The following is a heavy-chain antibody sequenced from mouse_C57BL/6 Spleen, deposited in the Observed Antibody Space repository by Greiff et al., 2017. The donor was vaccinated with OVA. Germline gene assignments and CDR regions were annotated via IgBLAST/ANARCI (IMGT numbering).Heavy chain of an antibody. J-gene: IGHJ2*01. Sequence: VQLKESGPELVKPGASVKMSCKASGYTFTDYNMHWVKQSHGKSLEWIGYINPNNGGTSYNQKFKGKATLTVNKSSSTAYMELRSLTSEDSAVYYCARDYGSSYRGYWGQGTTLTVSS. CDR2: INPNNGGT. CDR3: ARDYGSSYRGY. CDR1: GYTFTDYN. V-gene: IGHV1-22*01. D-gene: IGHD1-1*01.